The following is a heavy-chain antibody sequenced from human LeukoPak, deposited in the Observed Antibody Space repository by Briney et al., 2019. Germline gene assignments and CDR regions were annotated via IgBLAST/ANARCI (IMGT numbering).Heavy chain of an antibody. J-gene: IGHJ4*02. D-gene: IGHD1-26*01. V-gene: IGHV4-59*01. Sequence: KPSETLSLTCTVSGGSINTYYWSWIRQPPGTGLEWIGYVYYSGSTNYNPSLKSRVTISVDTSKNQFSLKLSSVTAADTAVYYCARDRVGATSYYFDYWGQGTLVTVSS. CDR1: GGSINTYY. CDR2: VYYSGST. CDR3: ARDRVGATSYYFDY.